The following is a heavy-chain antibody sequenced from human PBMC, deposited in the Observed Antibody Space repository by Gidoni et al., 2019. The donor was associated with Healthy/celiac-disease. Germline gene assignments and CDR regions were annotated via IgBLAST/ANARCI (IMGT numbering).Heavy chain of an antibody. V-gene: IGHV3-21*01. CDR1: GFTFSSYS. J-gene: IGHJ6*02. Sequence: EVQLVESGGGLVKPGGSLRPSCAASGFTFSSYSMHWVRQAPGKGLEWVSSISSSSSYIYYADSVKGRFTISRDNAKNSLYLQMNSLRAEDTAAYYCARGTNTIFGVADYYYYGMDVWGQGTTVTVSS. D-gene: IGHD3-3*01. CDR3: ARGTNTIFGVADYYYYGMDV. CDR2: ISSSSSYI.